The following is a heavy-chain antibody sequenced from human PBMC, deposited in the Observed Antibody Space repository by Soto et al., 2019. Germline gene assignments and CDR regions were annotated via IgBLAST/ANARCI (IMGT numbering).Heavy chain of an antibody. V-gene: IGHV1-3*01. Sequence: ASVKVSCKASGYTFTSYAMHWVRPAPGQRLERMGWINAGNGNTKYSQKFQGHVTISADKSISTAYLQWSSLKASDTAMYYCARQGKGHGIAVAGYYYGMDVWGQGTTVTVSS. CDR3: ARQGKGHGIAVAGYYYGMDV. J-gene: IGHJ6*02. CDR2: INAGNGNT. D-gene: IGHD6-19*01. CDR1: GYTFTSYA.